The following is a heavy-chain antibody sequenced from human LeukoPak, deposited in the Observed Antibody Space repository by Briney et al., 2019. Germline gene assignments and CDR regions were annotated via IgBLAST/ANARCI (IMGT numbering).Heavy chain of an antibody. D-gene: IGHD3-10*01. Sequence: GGPLRLSCAASGFTFSSYEMNWVRQAPGKGLEWVSYISSSGSTIYYADSVKGRFTISRDNAKNSLYLQMNSLRAEDTAVYYCARILWFGEFYWGQGTLVTVSS. V-gene: IGHV3-48*03. J-gene: IGHJ4*02. CDR1: GFTFSSYE. CDR3: ARILWFGEFY. CDR2: ISSSGSTI.